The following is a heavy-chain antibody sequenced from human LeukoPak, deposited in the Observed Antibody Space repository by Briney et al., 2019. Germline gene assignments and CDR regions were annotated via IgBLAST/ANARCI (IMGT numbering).Heavy chain of an antibody. CDR2: INPNSGGT. CDR1: GYTFTDYY. D-gene: IGHD3-9*01. J-gene: IGHJ4*02. Sequence: ASVKVSCKASGYTFTDYYINWVRQAPGQGLEWMGWINPNSGGTNYAQKFQGWVTVTRDTSISTAYMELSRLRSDDTAVYYCARGPHGRIYDILTGFDYWGQGTLVTVSS. CDR3: ARGPHGRIYDILTGFDY. V-gene: IGHV1-2*04.